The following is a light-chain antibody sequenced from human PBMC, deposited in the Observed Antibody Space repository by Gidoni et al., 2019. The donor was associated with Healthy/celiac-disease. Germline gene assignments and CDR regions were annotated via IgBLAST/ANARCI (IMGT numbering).Light chain of an antibody. J-gene: IGKJ4*01. CDR2: AAS. CDR3: QQRYSTPLT. CDR1: QSLSSY. Sequence: DIPMTQSPSSLSASVGDRVTITCRASQSLSSYLNWYQQKPGKAPKLLIYAASSLQSGVPSRFSGSGSGTDFTLTISSLQPEDFATYYCQQRYSTPLTFXGXTKVXIK. V-gene: IGKV1-39*01.